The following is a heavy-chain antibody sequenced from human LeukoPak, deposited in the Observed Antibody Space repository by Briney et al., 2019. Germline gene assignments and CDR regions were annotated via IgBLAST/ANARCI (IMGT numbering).Heavy chain of an antibody. J-gene: IGHJ3*02. V-gene: IGHV3-21*01. CDR3: ARDTLLLAYPSKRAFDI. CDR2: ISSSSSYI. D-gene: IGHD2-15*01. CDR1: GFTFSSYS. Sequence: GGSLRLSCAASGFTFSSYSMNWVRQAPGKGLEWVSSISSSSSYIYYADSVKGRFTISRDNAKNSLYLQMNSLRAEDTAVYYCARDTLLLAYPSKRAFDIWGQGTMVTVSS.